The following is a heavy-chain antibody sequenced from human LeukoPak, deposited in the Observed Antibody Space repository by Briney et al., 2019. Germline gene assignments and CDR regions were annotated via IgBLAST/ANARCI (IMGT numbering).Heavy chain of an antibody. Sequence: SETLSLTCTVSGGSISSYYWNWIRQPPGKGLEWIGYAYSSGSTNYNPSLKSRVTISVDTSKNQFSLKLNSVTAADTAVYYCARRMSHLYNFEYWGQGTLVTVSS. V-gene: IGHV4-59*08. D-gene: IGHD5-24*01. J-gene: IGHJ4*02. CDR1: GGSISSYY. CDR2: AYSSGST. CDR3: ARRMSHLYNFEY.